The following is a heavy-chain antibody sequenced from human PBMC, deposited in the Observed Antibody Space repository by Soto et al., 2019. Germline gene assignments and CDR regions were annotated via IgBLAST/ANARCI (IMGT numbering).Heavy chain of an antibody. CDR2: IYYSGST. Sequence: TSETLSLTCTVSGGSISSGGYYWSWIRQHPGKGLEWIGYIYYSGSTYYNPSLESRVAISVDTSKKQFSLKLSSVTAADTAVYYCARVLSPFWYFDLWGRGTLVTVSS. J-gene: IGHJ2*01. CDR1: GGSISSGGYY. V-gene: IGHV4-31*03. CDR3: ARVLSPFWYFDL.